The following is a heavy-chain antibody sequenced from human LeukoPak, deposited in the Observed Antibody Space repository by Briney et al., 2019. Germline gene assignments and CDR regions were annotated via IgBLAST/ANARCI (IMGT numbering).Heavy chain of an antibody. D-gene: IGHD4-17*01. Sequence: GGSLRLSCAASGFSFSTYWMSWVRQAPGKGLEWVANIKQDGTEKYYVDSVKGRFTISRDNAKNSLYLQMNSLRAEDTAVYYCARDTTVTAYYYYYMDVWGKGTTVTVSS. CDR1: GFSFSTYW. CDR2: IKQDGTEK. V-gene: IGHV3-7*01. J-gene: IGHJ6*03. CDR3: ARDTTVTAYYYYYMDV.